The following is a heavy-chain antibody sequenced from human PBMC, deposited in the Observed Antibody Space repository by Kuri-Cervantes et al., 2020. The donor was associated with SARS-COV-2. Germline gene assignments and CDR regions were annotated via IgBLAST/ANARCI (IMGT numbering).Heavy chain of an antibody. J-gene: IGHJ4*02. CDR1: GFTFNNYD. CDR2: ISYDGSKK. Sequence: GESLKISCAATGFTFNNYDMYWVRQAPGKGLEWVAVISYDGSKKYYADSVKGRFTIPRDNSKSTLYLPMYNLRAEDTAVYYCARGLRKYYFDYWGQGTLVTVSS. CDR3: ARGLRKYYFDY. V-gene: IGHV3-30-3*01. D-gene: IGHD1-14*01.